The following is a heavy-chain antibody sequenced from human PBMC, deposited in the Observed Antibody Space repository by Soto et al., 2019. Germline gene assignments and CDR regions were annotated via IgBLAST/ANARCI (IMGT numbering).Heavy chain of an antibody. CDR2: TNSDGSSV. CDR3: VRAPEQRPFDY. J-gene: IGHJ4*02. V-gene: IGHV3-74*03. Sequence: EVQLVESGGGLVQPGGSLRLSCAASGFTLSDNWIHWVRRVPGKGLVWVSRTNSDGSSVTYADSVQGRFTLSRDNAKYTWFLQTDSLRVEDTAMYYCVRAPEQRPFDYWGQGTLVTFSS. CDR1: GFTLSDNW. D-gene: IGHD6-25*01.